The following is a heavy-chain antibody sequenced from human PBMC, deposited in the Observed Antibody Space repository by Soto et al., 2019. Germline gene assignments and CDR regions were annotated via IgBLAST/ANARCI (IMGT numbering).Heavy chain of an antibody. CDR3: ARVLLWFGELPHYYYYYGMDV. Sequence: SETLSLTCTVSGGSISSGDYYWSWIRQPPGKGLEWIGYIYYSGSTYYNPSLKSRVTISVDTSKNQFSLKLSSVTAADTAVYYCARVLLWFGELPHYYYYYGMDVWGQGTTVTVSS. V-gene: IGHV4-30-4*01. D-gene: IGHD3-10*01. CDR1: GGSISSGDYY. J-gene: IGHJ6*02. CDR2: IYYSGST.